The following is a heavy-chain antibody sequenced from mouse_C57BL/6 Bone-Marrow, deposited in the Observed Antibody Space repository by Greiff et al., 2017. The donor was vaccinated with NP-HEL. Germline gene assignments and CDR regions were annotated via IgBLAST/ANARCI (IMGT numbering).Heavy chain of an antibody. V-gene: IGHV14-4*01. CDR1: GFNIKDDY. CDR2: IDPENGDT. CDR3: TPFYDYDGYYAMDY. Sequence: VQLQQSGAELVRPGASVKLSCTASGFNIKDDYMHWVKQRPEQGLEWIGWIDPENGDTEYASKFQGKATITADTSSNTAYLQLSSLTSEDTAVYYCTPFYDYDGYYAMDYWGQGTSVTVSS. J-gene: IGHJ4*01. D-gene: IGHD2-4*01.